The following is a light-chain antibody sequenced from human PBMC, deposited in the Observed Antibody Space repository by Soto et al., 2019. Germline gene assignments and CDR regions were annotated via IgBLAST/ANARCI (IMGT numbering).Light chain of an antibody. CDR1: SSDVGNYNL. Sequence: QSVLTQPASLSVSPGPSITISCTGTSSDVGNYNLVSWYQQHPGKAPKLMIYEGSKRPSGVSNRFSGSKSGNTASLTISILQAEDEADYYCCSYAGSSTYVFGTGTKLTVL. J-gene: IGLJ1*01. CDR3: CSYAGSSTYV. V-gene: IGLV2-23*01. CDR2: EGS.